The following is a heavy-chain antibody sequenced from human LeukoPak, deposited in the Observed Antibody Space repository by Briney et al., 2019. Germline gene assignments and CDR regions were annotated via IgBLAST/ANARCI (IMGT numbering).Heavy chain of an antibody. V-gene: IGHV3-23*01. CDR3: ARGGVYSGSYYFDY. CDR2: ISGSGGST. Sequence: PGGSLRLSCAASGFTFSSYWMHWVRQAPGKGLEWVSTISGSGGSTYYADSVKGRFTISRDNSKNTLYLQMNSLRTEDTAVYYCARGGVYSGSYYFDYWGQGTLVTVSS. J-gene: IGHJ4*02. D-gene: IGHD1-26*01. CDR1: GFTFSSYW.